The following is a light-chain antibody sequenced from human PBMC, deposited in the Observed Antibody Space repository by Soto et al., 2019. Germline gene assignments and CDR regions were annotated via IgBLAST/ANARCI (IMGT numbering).Light chain of an antibody. J-gene: IGLJ2*01. CDR1: SSNIGTKA. CDR3: AAWDDSLNDVV. Sequence: QSVLTQPPSASGTPGQRVTISCSGSSSNIGTKAVNWYQQFPGAAPKVLIYSNSQRPSGVPDRFSGSKSGTSASLAISGLQSEDEADYYWAAWDDSLNDVVFGGGTKVTVL. V-gene: IGLV1-44*01. CDR2: SNS.